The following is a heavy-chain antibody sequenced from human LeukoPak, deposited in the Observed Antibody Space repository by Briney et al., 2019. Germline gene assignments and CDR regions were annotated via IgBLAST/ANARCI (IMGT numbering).Heavy chain of an antibody. CDR1: GFTFDDYA. V-gene: IGHV3-9*01. J-gene: IGHJ4*02. Sequence: PGGSLRLSCAASGFTFDDYAMHWVRQAPGKGVENVSGISWNSGSIGYADSVKGRFTISRDNAKNSLYLQMNSLRAEDTAVYYCAKDLDYWGQGTLVTVSS. CDR3: AKDLDY. CDR2: ISWNSGSI.